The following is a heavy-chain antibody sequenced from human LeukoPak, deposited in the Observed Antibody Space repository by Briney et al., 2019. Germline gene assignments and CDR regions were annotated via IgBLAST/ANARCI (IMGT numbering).Heavy chain of an antibody. Sequence: GGSLRLSCAASGFTFSSYEMNWVRQAPGKGLEWVSAISGSGGSTYYADSVKGRFTISRDNSKNTLYLQMNSLRAEDTAVYYCAKGPKGSSSWLKDYGMDVWGQGTTVTVSS. J-gene: IGHJ6*02. CDR2: ISGSGGST. CDR1: GFTFSSYE. CDR3: AKGPKGSSSWLKDYGMDV. V-gene: IGHV3-23*01. D-gene: IGHD6-13*01.